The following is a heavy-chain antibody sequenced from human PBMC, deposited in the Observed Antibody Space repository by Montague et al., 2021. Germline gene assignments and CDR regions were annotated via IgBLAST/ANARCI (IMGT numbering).Heavy chain of an antibody. J-gene: IGHJ4*02. CDR2: IGGTSGVT. Sequence: SLRLSCAASGFIFSNYAMSWVRPAPGEGLEWVSLIGGTSGVTTYADSVKGRFTISRDNSKSTLWLQLNSLRAEDTGVYYCANSGGGGGSPRWAYWGQGTLVTVSS. CDR1: GFIFSNYA. D-gene: IGHD2-21*01. CDR3: ANSGGGGGSPRWAY. V-gene: IGHV3-23*01.